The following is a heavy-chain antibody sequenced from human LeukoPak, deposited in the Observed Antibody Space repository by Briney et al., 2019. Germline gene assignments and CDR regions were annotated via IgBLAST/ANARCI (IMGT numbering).Heavy chain of an antibody. CDR3: AKDKLAVTTGNFDY. V-gene: IGHV3-9*03. D-gene: IGHD4-17*01. CDR2: ISWNSGSI. J-gene: IGHJ4*02. CDR1: GFTFDDYV. Sequence: SLRLSCAASGFTFDDYVMHWVRQAPGKGLEWVSGISWNSGSIGYADSVKGRFTISRDNAKNSLYLQMNSLRAEDMALYYCAKDKLAVTTGNFDYWGQGTLVTVSS.